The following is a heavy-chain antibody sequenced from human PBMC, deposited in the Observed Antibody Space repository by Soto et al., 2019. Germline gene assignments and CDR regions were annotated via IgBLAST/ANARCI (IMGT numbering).Heavy chain of an antibody. CDR2: IIPIFGTA. D-gene: IGHD3-16*01. CDR1: GGTFSSYA. V-gene: IGHV1-69*01. CDR3: APIAGPSLGYDWFDP. J-gene: IGHJ5*02. Sequence: QVQLVQSGAEVKKPGSSVKVSCKASGGTFSSYAISWVRQAPGQGLEWMGGIIPIFGTANYAQKFQGRVTITADEFTSPACMEVSRLRSKGKAGSYWAPIAGPSLGYDWFDPWGQGTLVTVSS.